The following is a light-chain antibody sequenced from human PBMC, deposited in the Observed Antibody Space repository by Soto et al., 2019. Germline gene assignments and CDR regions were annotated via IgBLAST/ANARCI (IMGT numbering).Light chain of an antibody. J-gene: IGLJ1*01. CDR1: SSDVGSYNS. CDR2: DVS. V-gene: IGLV2-14*01. CDR3: SSYTSSSTLLV. Sequence: QSALTQPASVSGSPGQSITISCTGTSSDVGSYNSVSWYQQHPGKAPQLMIFDVSYRPSGVSNRFSGSKSGNTASLTISGLQAEDEADYYCSSYTSSSTLLVFGTGTKLTVL.